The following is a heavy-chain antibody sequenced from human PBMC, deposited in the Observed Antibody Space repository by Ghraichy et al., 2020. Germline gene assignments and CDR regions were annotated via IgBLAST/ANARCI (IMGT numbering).Heavy chain of an antibody. Sequence: SETLSLTCAVSGGSISSGGYSWSWIRQPPGKGLEWIGYIYHSGSTYYNPSLKSRVTISVDRSKNQFSLKLSSVTAADTAVYYCARGSGYGSTDYWGQGTLVTVSS. D-gene: IGHD3-10*01. CDR2: IYHSGST. CDR1: GGSISSGGYS. J-gene: IGHJ4*02. V-gene: IGHV4-30-2*01. CDR3: ARGSGYGSTDY.